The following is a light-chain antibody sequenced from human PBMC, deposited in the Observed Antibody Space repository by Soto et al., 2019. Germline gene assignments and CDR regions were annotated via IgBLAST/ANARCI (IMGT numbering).Light chain of an antibody. CDR3: QQYGSSRT. Sequence: EILMTQSPATLSVSLGERATLSCRASQSVSSNNLAWYQQKPGQAPRLLIYGTSTRATGIPDRFSGSGSGTDFTLIISRLEPEDFAVYYCQQYGSSRTFGQGTKVDI. J-gene: IGKJ1*01. V-gene: IGKV3-20*01. CDR1: QSVSSNN. CDR2: GTS.